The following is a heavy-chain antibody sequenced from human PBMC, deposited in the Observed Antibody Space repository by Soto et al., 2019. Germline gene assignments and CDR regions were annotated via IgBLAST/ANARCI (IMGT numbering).Heavy chain of an antibody. CDR1: GYSISTGFN. D-gene: IGHD6-19*01. Sequence: PSETLSLTCAVSGYSISTGFNWGWIRRPPGKGLEWIGSVYHGGGTYYSPSLKSRVTISVDESKNQISLVLSSVTAADTALYYCARAWGTGFYHFDSWGQGTRVTVSS. J-gene: IGHJ4*02. CDR2: VYHGGGT. V-gene: IGHV4-38-2*01. CDR3: ARAWGTGFYHFDS.